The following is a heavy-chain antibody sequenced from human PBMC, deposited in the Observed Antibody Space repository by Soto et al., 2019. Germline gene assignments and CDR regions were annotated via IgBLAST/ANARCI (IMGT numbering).Heavy chain of an antibody. CDR3: ATGPLFGVVTRFDY. J-gene: IGHJ4*02. CDR1: GYTLTELS. Sequence: ASVKVSCKVSGYTLTELSMHWVRQAPGKGLEWMGGFDPEDGETIYVQKFQGRVTMTEDTSTDTAYMELSSLRSEDTAVYYCATGPLFGVVTRFDYWGQGTLVTVSS. CDR2: FDPEDGET. D-gene: IGHD3-3*01. V-gene: IGHV1-24*01.